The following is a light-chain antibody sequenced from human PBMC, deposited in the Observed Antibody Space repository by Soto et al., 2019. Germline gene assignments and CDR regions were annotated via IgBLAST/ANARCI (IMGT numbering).Light chain of an antibody. CDR3: LQDHNYPLT. Sequence: AIQMAQSPSSLSASVGDRVTITCRASQGIGNDVGWYQQKPGKAPKLLLYAATTLQSGVPSRFSGTRSGKDFTFTISSLQPVDFATYYCLQDHNYPLTFGGGTEVEIK. J-gene: IGKJ4*01. CDR1: QGIGND. V-gene: IGKV1-6*02. CDR2: AAT.